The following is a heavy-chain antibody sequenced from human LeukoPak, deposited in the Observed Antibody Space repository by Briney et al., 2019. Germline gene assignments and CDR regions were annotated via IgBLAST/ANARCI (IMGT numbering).Heavy chain of an antibody. V-gene: IGHV4-31*03. Sequence: PSGTLSLTCTVSGGSISSGGYYWSWIRQHPGKGLEWIGYIYYSGSTYYNPSLKSRVTISVDTSKNQFSLKLSSVTAADAAVYYCARARTGTTTFDYWGQGTLVTVSS. CDR1: GGSISSGGYY. CDR2: IYYSGST. CDR3: ARARTGTTTFDY. D-gene: IGHD1-1*01. J-gene: IGHJ4*02.